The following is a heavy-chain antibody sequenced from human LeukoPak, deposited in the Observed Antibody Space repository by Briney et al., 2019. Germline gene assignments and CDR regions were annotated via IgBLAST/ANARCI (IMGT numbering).Heavy chain of an antibody. CDR2: ISSSSSYI. V-gene: IGHV3-21*01. D-gene: IGHD3-16*01. CDR1: GFTFSSYS. J-gene: IGHJ4*02. CDR3: ARDQGITFGIIDY. Sequence: GGSLRLSCAASGFTFSSYSMNWVRQAPGKGLEWVSSISSSSSYIYYADSVKGRFTISRDNAKNSLYLQMNSLRAEGAAVYYCARDQGITFGIIDYWGQGTLVTVSS.